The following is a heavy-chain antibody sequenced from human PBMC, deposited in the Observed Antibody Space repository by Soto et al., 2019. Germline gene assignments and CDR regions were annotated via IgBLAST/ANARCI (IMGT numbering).Heavy chain of an antibody. V-gene: IGHV1-8*01. CDR1: GYTFTSYD. CDR2: MNPNSGNT. Sequence: ASVKVSCKASGYTFTSYDINWVRQATGQGLKWMGWMNPNSGNTGYAQKFQGRVTMARNTSISTAYMELSSLRSEDTAVYYCARGLGGTTRTGYYYYKDVWGKGTTVTVSS. D-gene: IGHD1-1*01. CDR3: ARGLGGTTRTGYYYYKDV. J-gene: IGHJ6*03.